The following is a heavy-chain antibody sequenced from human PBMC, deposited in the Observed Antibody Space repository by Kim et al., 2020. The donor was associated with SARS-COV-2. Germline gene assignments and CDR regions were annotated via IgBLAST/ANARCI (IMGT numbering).Heavy chain of an antibody. Sequence: GGSLRLSCAASGFTFSSYAMSWVRQAPGKGLEWVSAISGSGGSTYYADSVKGRFTISRDNSKNTLYLQMNSLRAEDTAVYYCAKDQYRAAGYYYYGMDVWGQGTTVTVSS. CDR1: GFTFSSYA. D-gene: IGHD6-13*01. V-gene: IGHV3-23*01. J-gene: IGHJ6*02. CDR2: ISGSGGST. CDR3: AKDQYRAAGYYYYGMDV.